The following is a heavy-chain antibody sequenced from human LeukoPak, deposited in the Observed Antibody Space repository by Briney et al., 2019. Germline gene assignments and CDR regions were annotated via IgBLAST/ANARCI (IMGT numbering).Heavy chain of an antibody. CDR2: ISSSSSYI. J-gene: IGHJ4*02. CDR1: GFTFSSYS. CDR3: ARVRSSGWYDY. V-gene: IGHV3-21*01. D-gene: IGHD6-19*01. Sequence: PGGSLRLSCAASGFTFSSYSMNWVRQAPGKGLEWVSSISSSSSYIYCADSVKGRFTISRDNAKNSLYLQMNSLRAEDTAVYYCARVRSSGWYDYWGQGTLVTVSS.